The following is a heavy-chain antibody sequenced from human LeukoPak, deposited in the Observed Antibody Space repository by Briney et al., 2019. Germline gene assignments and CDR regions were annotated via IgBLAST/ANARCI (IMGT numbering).Heavy chain of an antibody. CDR2: IYHSGST. Sequence: SETLSLTCAVSGGSISSGGYSWSWLRQPPGKGLEWIGYIYHSGSTYYNPSLKSRVTISVDRSKNQFSLKLSSVTAADTAVYFCARGYRKDGMDVWGQGTTVTVSS. CDR1: GGSISSGGYS. CDR3: ARGYRKDGMDV. D-gene: IGHD3-16*02. J-gene: IGHJ6*02. V-gene: IGHV4-30-2*01.